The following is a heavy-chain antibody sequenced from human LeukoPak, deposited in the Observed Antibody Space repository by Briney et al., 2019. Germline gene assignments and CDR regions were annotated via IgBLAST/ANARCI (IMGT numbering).Heavy chain of an antibody. CDR3: AKDYTPYYDFWSGSDY. Sequence: GGTLRLSCAASGFTFSAFGMHWIRQAPGKGLQWVAVISFDGSNKYYAEFVKGRFTISRDNSKNTLYLQMNSLRAEDTAVYYCAKDYTPYYDFWSGSDYWGQGTLVTVSS. V-gene: IGHV3-30*18. D-gene: IGHD3-3*01. J-gene: IGHJ4*02. CDR1: GFTFSAFG. CDR2: ISFDGSNK.